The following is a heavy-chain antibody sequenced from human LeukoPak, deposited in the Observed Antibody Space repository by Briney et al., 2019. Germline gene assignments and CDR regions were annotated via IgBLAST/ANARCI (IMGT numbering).Heavy chain of an antibody. CDR1: GFTFSSYE. D-gene: IGHD3-9*01. Sequence: PGESLRHSCAASGFTFSSYEMNWVRQAPGKGLEWVSYISSDGVTKYYADSVKGRFTISRDNAKKSLYLQMSSLRAEDTAVYYCARDSSDILTGLTPFDYWGQGTLVTVSS. V-gene: IGHV3-48*03. CDR2: ISSDGVTK. J-gene: IGHJ4*02. CDR3: ARDSSDILTGLTPFDY.